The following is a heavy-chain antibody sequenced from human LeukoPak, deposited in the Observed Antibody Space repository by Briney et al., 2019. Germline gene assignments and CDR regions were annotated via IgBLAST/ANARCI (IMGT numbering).Heavy chain of an antibody. CDR3: ARGIPKLQTYYDFWSGHPGWFDP. J-gene: IGHJ5*02. V-gene: IGHV4-30-2*01. D-gene: IGHD3-3*01. CDR2: IYHSGST. CDR1: GGSISSGGYS. Sequence: PSETLSLTCAVSGGSISSGGYSWSWIRQPPGKGLEWIGYIYHSGSTYYNPSLKSRVTISVDRSKNQFSLKLSSVTAADTAVYYCARGIPKLQTYYDFWSGHPGWFDPWGQGTLVTVSS.